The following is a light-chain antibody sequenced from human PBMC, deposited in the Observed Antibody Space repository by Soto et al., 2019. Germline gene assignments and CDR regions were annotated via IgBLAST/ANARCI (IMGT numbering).Light chain of an antibody. CDR3: CSYAGSNTYV. J-gene: IGLJ1*01. CDR2: EVS. V-gene: IGLV2-23*02. Sequence: QSVLTQPSSVSGSPGQSITISCTGTSSDVGSYNLVSWYQQHPGKAPKVMIYEVSKWPSGVPNRFSGSKSGNTASLTISGLQAEDEADYYCCSYAGSNTYVFGTGTRSPS. CDR1: SSDVGSYNL.